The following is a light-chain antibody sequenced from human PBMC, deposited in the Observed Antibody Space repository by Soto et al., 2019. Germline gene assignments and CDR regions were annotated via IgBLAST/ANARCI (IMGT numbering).Light chain of an antibody. CDR2: EVN. J-gene: IGLJ2*01. CDR3: CSYVGDGTYVV. Sequence: QSVLTQPASVSGSPGQSITISCTGTSSGVGSYNLVSWYQHHPGKAPRLMIYEVNKRPSGVSDRFSGSKSGNTASLTISGLQAEDEADYYCCSYVGDGTYVVFGGGTKLTVL. V-gene: IGLV2-23*02. CDR1: SSGVGSYNL.